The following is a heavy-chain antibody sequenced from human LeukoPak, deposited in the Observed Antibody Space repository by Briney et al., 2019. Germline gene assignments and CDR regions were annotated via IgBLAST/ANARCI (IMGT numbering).Heavy chain of an antibody. Sequence: GGSLRLSCEASGLTFSRDWMGWVRQAPGKGLEYVSAISSNGGSTYYANSVKGRFTISRDNSKNTLYLQMGSLRAEDMAVYYCARDLRIAAAGSALDYWGQGTLVTVSS. D-gene: IGHD6-13*01. CDR2: ISSNGGST. J-gene: IGHJ4*02. CDR3: ARDLRIAAAGSALDY. CDR1: GLTFSRDW. V-gene: IGHV3-64*01.